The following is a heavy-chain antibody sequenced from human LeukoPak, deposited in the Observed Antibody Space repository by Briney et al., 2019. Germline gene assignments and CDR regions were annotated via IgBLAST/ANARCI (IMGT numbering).Heavy chain of an antibody. D-gene: IGHD2-15*01. CDR2: IYHSGST. J-gene: IGHJ4*02. CDR3: ARGLPPDY. V-gene: IGHV4-39*07. CDR1: GGSISSSSYY. Sequence: MSSETLSLTCTVSGGSISSSSYYWGWIRQPPGKGLEWIGYIYHSGSTYYNPSLKSRVTISVDRSKNQFSLKLSSVTAADTAVYYCARGLPPDYWGQGTLVTVSS.